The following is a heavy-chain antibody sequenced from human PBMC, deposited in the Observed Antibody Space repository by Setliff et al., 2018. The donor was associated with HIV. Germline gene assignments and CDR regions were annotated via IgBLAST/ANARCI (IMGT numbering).Heavy chain of an antibody. CDR3: AKMACSGGNCYSGS. CDR2: VNEDGSVK. CDR1: GFTFSTSW. J-gene: IGHJ5*02. V-gene: IGHV3-7*03. D-gene: IGHD2-15*01. Sequence: GGSLRLSCVVSGFTFSTSWMTWVRQAPGEGLEWVANVNEDGSVKNYVDSVKGRFTISRDNSKNTLYLQMSGLRAEDTAVYYCAKMACSGGNCYSGSWGQGALVTVSS.